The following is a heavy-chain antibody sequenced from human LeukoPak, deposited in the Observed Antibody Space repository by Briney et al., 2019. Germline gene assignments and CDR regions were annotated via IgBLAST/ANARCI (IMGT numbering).Heavy chain of an antibody. J-gene: IGHJ6*02. CDR2: ISYDGSNK. V-gene: IGHV3-30*18. CDR3: AKGSSWGGCHYGLDV. Sequence: PGGSLRLSCAVSGLTFSSYAFHWVRQAPGKGLEWASFISYDGSNKYYADSVKGRFTISRDTSKNTLYLQMNRLRPEDTAVYFCAKGSSWGGCHYGLDVWGQGTTVTVSS. CDR1: GLTFSSYA. D-gene: IGHD6-13*01.